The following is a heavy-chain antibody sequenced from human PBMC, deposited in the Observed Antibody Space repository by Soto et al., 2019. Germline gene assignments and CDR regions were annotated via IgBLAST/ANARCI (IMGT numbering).Heavy chain of an antibody. CDR2: INAGNGNT. CDR3: ARYIVGLTALDY. CDR1: GYTFTSYA. J-gene: IGHJ4*02. V-gene: IGHV1-3*05. D-gene: IGHD2-21*02. Sequence: QVQLVQSGAEEKKPGASVKVSCKASGYTFTSYAMHWVRQAPGQRLEWMGWINAGNGNTKYSQNFQGRVTITRDTTAGTVYMDLSSLRSDDTAVYYCARYIVGLTALDYWGQGTLATVS.